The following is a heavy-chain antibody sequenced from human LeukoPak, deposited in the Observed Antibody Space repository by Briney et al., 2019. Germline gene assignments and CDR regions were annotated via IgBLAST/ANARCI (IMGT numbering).Heavy chain of an antibody. CDR2: IKSETDGGTA. V-gene: IGHV3-15*01. D-gene: IGHD1-14*01. CDR3: TRNADLDF. Sequence: GGSLRLSCAASGFTFSNAWMTWVRQAPGKGLEWVGRIKSETDGGTADYAAPVKGRFTISRDDSKTTLYLRMDSLKTEDTAVYYCTRNADLDFWGQGALVTVSS. CDR1: GFTFSNAW. J-gene: IGHJ4*02.